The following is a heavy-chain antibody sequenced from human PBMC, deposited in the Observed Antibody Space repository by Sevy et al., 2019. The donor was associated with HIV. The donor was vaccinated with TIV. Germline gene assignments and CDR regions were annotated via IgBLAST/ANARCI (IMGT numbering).Heavy chain of an antibody. Sequence: SETLSLTCGVSGDSINSNDYYWGWIRQPPGKGLEWIGTIYYSGSTYYNPSLKSRVTISVDTSKNQFSLKLTSVTAADTALYYCARHLPLAYYEILTPDSRPFDNWGQGTLVTISS. CDR2: IYYSGST. J-gene: IGHJ4*02. CDR3: ARHLPLAYYEILTPDSRPFDN. D-gene: IGHD3-9*01. CDR1: GDSINSNDYY. V-gene: IGHV4-39*01.